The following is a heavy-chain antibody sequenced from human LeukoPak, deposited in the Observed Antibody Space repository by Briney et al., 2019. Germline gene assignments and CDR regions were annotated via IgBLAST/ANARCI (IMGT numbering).Heavy chain of an antibody. V-gene: IGHV3-20*04. D-gene: IGHD1-26*01. Sequence: LGGSLRLSCAASGFMFADHGMTWVRQVPGKGLEWVSGINWNGGSTGYVDSVKGRFTISRGNAKNVLFLQMNNLRAEDTALYYCARGEWDLRDWGQGTLVIVSS. CDR2: INWNGGST. J-gene: IGHJ4*02. CDR3: ARGEWDLRD. CDR1: GFMFADHG.